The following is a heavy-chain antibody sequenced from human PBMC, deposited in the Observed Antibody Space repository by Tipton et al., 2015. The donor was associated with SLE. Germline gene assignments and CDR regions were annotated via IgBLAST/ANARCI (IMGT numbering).Heavy chain of an antibody. Sequence: TLSLTCTVSGGSISRGSYYWSWIRQPAGKGLEWIGRIYTSGSTNYNPSLKSRVTISVDTSKNQFSLKLSSVTAADTAVYYCARRMVFGGDYFDYWGQGTLVTVSS. CDR3: ARRMVFGGDYFDY. CDR1: GGSISRGSYY. J-gene: IGHJ4*02. D-gene: IGHD3-10*02. V-gene: IGHV4-61*02. CDR2: IYTSGST.